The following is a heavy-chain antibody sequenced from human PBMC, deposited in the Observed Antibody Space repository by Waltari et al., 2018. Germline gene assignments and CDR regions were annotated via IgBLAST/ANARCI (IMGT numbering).Heavy chain of an antibody. Sequence: QVQLQESGPGLVKPSETLSLTCTVSGGSISSYYWSWIRQPPGKGLEWIGYIYYSGSTNYNPSPKSRVTISVDTSKNQFSLKLSSVTAADTAVYYCATSSIAGNYFDYWGQGTLVTVSS. D-gene: IGHD6-6*01. CDR1: GGSISSYY. J-gene: IGHJ4*02. V-gene: IGHV4-59*08. CDR3: ATSSIAGNYFDY. CDR2: IYYSGST.